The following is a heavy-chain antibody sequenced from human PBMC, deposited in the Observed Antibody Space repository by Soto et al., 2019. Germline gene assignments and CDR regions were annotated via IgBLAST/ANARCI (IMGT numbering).Heavy chain of an antibody. CDR1: GFTFSSYG. CDR3: AKETTGVDYTRYWFDP. D-gene: IGHD4-4*01. J-gene: IGHJ5*02. CDR2: ISYDGSNK. Sequence: QPGGSLRLSCAASGFTFSSYGMHWVRQAPGKGLEWVAVISYDGSNKYYADSVKGRFTISRDNSKNTLYLQMNSLRAEDTAVYYCAKETTGVDYTRYWFDPWGQGTLVTVSS. V-gene: IGHV3-30*18.